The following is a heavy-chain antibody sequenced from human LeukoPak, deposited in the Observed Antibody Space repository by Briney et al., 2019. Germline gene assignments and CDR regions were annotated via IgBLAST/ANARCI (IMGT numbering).Heavy chain of an antibody. Sequence: KPSPTLSLTCTVSAGSIIRYYWSGIREPPEMGLEWIAYIYDTGNTRYNPSLQSRVTLYVDTSQKPISLKLRSVTAADTPAYNSARHEVGYCDGGPCPYYFDDGGQGRLVTVS. V-gene: IGHV4-59*08. CDR2: IYDTGNT. CDR3: ARHEVGYCDGGPCPYYFDD. D-gene: IGHD2-15*01. J-gene: IGHJ4*02. CDR1: AGSIIRYY.